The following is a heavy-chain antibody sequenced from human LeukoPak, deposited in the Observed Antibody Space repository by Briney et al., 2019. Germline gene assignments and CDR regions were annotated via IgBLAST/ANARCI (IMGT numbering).Heavy chain of an antibody. CDR2: ISGSGGST. D-gene: IGHD3-22*01. CDR3: AKNPLYYYDSSGFFEY. J-gene: IGHJ4*02. CDR1: GFTLSRYA. V-gene: IGHV3-23*01. Sequence: GGSLRLSCAASGFTLSRYAMNWVRQAPGKGLEWVSAISGSGGSTYYADSVKGRFTISRDNSKNTLYLQMNSLRVEDTAVYYCAKNPLYYYDSSGFFEYWGQGTLVTVSS.